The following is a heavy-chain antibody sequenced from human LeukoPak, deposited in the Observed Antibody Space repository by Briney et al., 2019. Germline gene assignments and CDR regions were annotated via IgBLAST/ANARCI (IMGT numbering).Heavy chain of an antibody. D-gene: IGHD2-2*01. Sequence: GGSLRLSCAASGFTFSSYWMSWVRQAPGKGLEWVANIKQDGSEKYYVDSVKGRFTISRDNAKNSLYLQMNSLRAEDTAVYYCAREDIVVVPAAMFDWGQGTMVTVSS. J-gene: IGHJ3*01. CDR3: AREDIVVVPAAMFD. CDR1: GFTFSSYW. CDR2: IKQDGSEK. V-gene: IGHV3-7*01.